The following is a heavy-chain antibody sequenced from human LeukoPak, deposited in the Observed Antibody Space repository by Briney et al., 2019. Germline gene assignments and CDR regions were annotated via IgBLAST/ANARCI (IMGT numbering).Heavy chain of an antibody. CDR2: ISNGVGT. D-gene: IGHD3-22*01. CDR1: GSTFMKQG. CDR3: ATSFTVILDVTQN. J-gene: IGHJ4*02. Sequence: GGSLRLSCAVPGSTFMKQGLNCVPHAPEEGLEWVLAISNGVGTLYADPAKGRFTISRDNPKNTLYLQMNSLRAEDTAVYYCATSFTVILDVTQNWGQGTLVTVSS. V-gene: IGHV3-23*01.